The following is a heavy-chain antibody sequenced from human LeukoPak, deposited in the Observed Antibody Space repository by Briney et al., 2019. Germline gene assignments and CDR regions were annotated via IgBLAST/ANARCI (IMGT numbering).Heavy chain of an antibody. CDR3: ATVRGCGGDCYYLDY. D-gene: IGHD2-21*02. V-gene: IGHV3-48*01. J-gene: IGHJ4*02. CDR2: ITNSGNSK. Sequence: GGSLRLSCAASEFTFSSYSMNWVRQAPGKGLEWVSYITNSGNSKSYADSVKGRFTISRDNTKNSLYLQMNGLRAEDTAVYYCATVRGCGGDCYYLDYWGQGTLVTVSS. CDR1: EFTFSSYS.